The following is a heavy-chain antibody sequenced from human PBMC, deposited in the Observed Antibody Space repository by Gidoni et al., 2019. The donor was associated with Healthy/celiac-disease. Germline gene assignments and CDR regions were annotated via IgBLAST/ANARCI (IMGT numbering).Heavy chain of an antibody. Sequence: APGKGLEWVSSISSSSSYIYYADSVKGRFTISRDNAKNSLYLQMNSLRAEDTAVYYCARAGPDDYGDYTPFDYWGQGTLVTVSS. CDR2: ISSSSSYI. CDR3: ARAGPDDYGDYTPFDY. D-gene: IGHD4-17*01. J-gene: IGHJ4*02. V-gene: IGHV3-21*01.